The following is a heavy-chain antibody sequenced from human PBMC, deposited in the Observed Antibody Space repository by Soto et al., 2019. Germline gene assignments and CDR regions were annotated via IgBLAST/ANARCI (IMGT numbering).Heavy chain of an antibody. CDR1: GGSISSYY. CDR2: IYYGGGT. CDR3: ASQYYYDSSGSHTLSD. Sequence: SETLSLTCTVSGGSISSYYWNWIRQPPGKGLEWIGDIYYGGGTNYNPSLKSRVTLSVDTSKNQFSLKLSSVTAADTAVYYCASQYYYDSSGSHTLSDWGQGSQVTVSS. D-gene: IGHD3-22*01. J-gene: IGHJ4*02. V-gene: IGHV4-59*01.